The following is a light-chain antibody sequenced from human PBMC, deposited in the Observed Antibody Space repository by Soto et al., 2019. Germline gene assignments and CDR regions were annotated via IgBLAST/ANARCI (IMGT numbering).Light chain of an antibody. CDR3: QHYNSYPYT. Sequence: DIQMTQSPSTLSASVGDRVTITCRASQTISNWLAWYQQRPGKAPNLLIYKASTLESGVSSRFSGSGSGTEFTLTISSLQTDDFATYYCQHYNSYPYTFGQGTQLEIK. CDR1: QTISNW. V-gene: IGKV1-5*03. J-gene: IGKJ2*01. CDR2: KAS.